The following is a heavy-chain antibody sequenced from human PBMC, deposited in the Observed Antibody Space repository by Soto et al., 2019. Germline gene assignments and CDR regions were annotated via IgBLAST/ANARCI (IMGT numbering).Heavy chain of an antibody. CDR3: EGDYSGSGTHYHGIDV. V-gene: IGHV1-69*13. J-gene: IGHJ6*02. CDR1: GGTFSSYA. Sequence: SVKVSCKASGGTFSSYAISWVRQAPGQGLEWMGGIIPIFGTANYAQKFQGRVTITADESTSTAYMELSSLRSEDTAVYHCEGDYSGSGTHYHGIDVWGQGSTVPVS. CDR2: IIPIFGTA. D-gene: IGHD3-10*01.